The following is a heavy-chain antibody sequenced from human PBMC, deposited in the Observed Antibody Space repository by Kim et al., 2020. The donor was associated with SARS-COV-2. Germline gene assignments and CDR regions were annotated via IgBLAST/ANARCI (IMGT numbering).Heavy chain of an antibody. V-gene: IGHV3-48*02. CDR2: ISSSSLRI. J-gene: IGHJ3*02. CDR3: ARDRNIAVASNDAFDI. D-gene: IGHD6-19*01. Sequence: GGSLRLSCAASGFTFNSYSMNWVRQAPGEGLEWISYISSSSLRIYYADSVKGRFTISRDNAKNSLYLQMDSLRDEDTAVYYCARDRNIAVASNDAFDIWGQGTMVTVSS. CDR1: GFTFNSYS.